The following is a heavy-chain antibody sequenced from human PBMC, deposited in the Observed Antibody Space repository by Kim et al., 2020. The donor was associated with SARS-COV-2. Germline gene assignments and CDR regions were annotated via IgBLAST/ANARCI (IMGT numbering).Heavy chain of an antibody. V-gene: IGHV4-34*01. CDR2: INHSGST. J-gene: IGHJ4*02. CDR1: GGSFSGYY. D-gene: IGHD4-17*01. CDR3: ARWGGLGTVTT. Sequence: SETLSLTCAVYGGSFSGYYWSWIRQPPGKGLEWIGEINHSGSTNYNPSLKSRVTISVDTSKNQFSLKLSSVTAADTAVYYCARWGGLGTVTTWSQGTLVT.